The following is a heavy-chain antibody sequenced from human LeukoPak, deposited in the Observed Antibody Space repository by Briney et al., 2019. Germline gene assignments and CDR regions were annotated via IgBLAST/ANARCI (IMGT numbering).Heavy chain of an antibody. CDR2: INPNSGGT. CDR3: ARGLEGNSGYYGMDV. Sequence: ASVKVSRKASGYTFTCYYMHWVRQAPGQGLEWVGWINPNSGGTNYAQKFQGWVTMTRDTYISTAYMELSRLRSDDTAVYYCARGLEGNSGYYGMDVWGQGTTVTVSS. V-gene: IGHV1-2*04. D-gene: IGHD4-23*01. CDR1: GYTFTCYY. J-gene: IGHJ6*02.